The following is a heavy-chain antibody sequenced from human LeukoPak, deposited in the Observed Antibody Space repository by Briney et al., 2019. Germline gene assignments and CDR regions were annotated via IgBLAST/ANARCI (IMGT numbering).Heavy chain of an antibody. CDR2: ISYDGSNE. D-gene: IGHD6-19*01. CDR3: ARESSSGWRVPFDY. J-gene: IGHJ4*02. Sequence: GGSLRLSCAASGFTFNYYSMHWVRQAPGKGLEGVAGISYDGSNEYYADAMKGRFTISRDNSKNTLYLQMSSLRAEDTAVYYCARESSSGWRVPFDYWGQGTLVTVSS. V-gene: IGHV3-30*04. CDR1: GFTFNYYS.